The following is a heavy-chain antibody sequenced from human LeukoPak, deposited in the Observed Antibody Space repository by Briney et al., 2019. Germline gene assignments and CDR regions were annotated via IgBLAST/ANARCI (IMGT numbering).Heavy chain of an antibody. D-gene: IGHD3-10*01. J-gene: IGHJ4*02. V-gene: IGHV4-38-2*02. Sequence: GSLRLSCAASGFTFSSYSMNWIRQPPGKGLEWIGSMNYGGSSHYNPSLKSRVTISLNTSKKQFSLMLTSVTAADTAVYYCARETRIAMVAFDYWGQGTLVTVSS. CDR1: GFTFSSYS. CDR2: MNYGGSS. CDR3: ARETRIAMVAFDY.